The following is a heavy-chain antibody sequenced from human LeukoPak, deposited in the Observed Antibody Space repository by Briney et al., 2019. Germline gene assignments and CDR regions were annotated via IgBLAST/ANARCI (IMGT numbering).Heavy chain of an antibody. CDR3: ARLPAWIQLWTRDFYYFDY. J-gene: IGHJ4*02. CDR1: GGSFSAYY. Sequence: LETLSLTCAVYGGSFSAYYWSWIRQPPGKGLEWIGEINHSGSTNYNPSLKSRVTISVDTSKNQFSLKLSSVTAADTAVYYCARLPAWIQLWTRDFYYFDYWGQGTLVTVSS. D-gene: IGHD5-18*01. CDR2: INHSGST. V-gene: IGHV4-34*01.